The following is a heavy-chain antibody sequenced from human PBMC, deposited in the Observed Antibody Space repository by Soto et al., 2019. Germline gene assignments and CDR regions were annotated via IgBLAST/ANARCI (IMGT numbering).Heavy chain of an antibody. J-gene: IGHJ6*02. CDR1: GGTFSSYA. V-gene: IGHV1-69*13. CDR2: IIPIFGTA. Sequence: SVKVSCKASGGTFSSYAISWVRQAPGQGLEWMGGIIPIFGTANYAQKFQGRVTITADESTSTAYMELSSLRSEDTAVYYCALYSLSSYGMDVWGQGTTVTFSS. D-gene: IGHD3-16*01. CDR3: ALYSLSSYGMDV.